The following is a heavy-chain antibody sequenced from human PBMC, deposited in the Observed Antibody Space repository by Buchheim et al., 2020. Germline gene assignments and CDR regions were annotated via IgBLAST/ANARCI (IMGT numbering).Heavy chain of an antibody. J-gene: IGHJ4*02. V-gene: IGHV3-30-3*01. Sequence: QVQLVESGGGVVQPGRSLRLSCAASGFTFSSYAMHWVRQAPGKGLEWVAVISYDGSNKYYADSVKGRFTISRDNSKNTLYLQMNSLRAEDTAVYYCAREFKWLLRGYFDYWGQGTL. CDR3: AREFKWLLRGYFDY. CDR2: ISYDGSNK. D-gene: IGHD3-22*01. CDR1: GFTFSSYA.